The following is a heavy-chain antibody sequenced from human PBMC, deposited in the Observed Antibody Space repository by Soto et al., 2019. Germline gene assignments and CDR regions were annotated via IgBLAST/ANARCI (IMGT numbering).Heavy chain of an antibody. V-gene: IGHV3-23*01. CDR1: GFTFSSYA. D-gene: IGHD1-1*01. CDR3: AKGHRIWNDGGFDC. J-gene: IGHJ4*02. Sequence: GTMRLACAASGFTFSSYAMSWLRQTPGKGLEWVSAISGSGGSTYYADAVKGRFTISRDNSKNTLYLQMNSLRAEDTAVYYCAKGHRIWNDGGFDCSGQRTLVTVSS. CDR2: ISGSGGST.